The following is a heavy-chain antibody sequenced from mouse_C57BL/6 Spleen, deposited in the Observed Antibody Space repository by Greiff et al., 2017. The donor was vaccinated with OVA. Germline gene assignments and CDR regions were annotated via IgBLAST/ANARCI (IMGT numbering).Heavy chain of an antibody. CDR2: IYPGDGDT. J-gene: IGHJ3*01. CDR1: GYAFSSSW. V-gene: IGHV1-82*01. Sequence: VQLQQSGPELVKPGASVKISCKASGYAFSSSWMNWVKQRPGKGLEWIGRIYPGDGDTNYNGKFKGKATLTADKSSSTAYMQLSSLTSEDSAVYFCARTSSYPWFAYWGQGTLVTVSA. D-gene: IGHD1-1*01. CDR3: ARTSSYPWFAY.